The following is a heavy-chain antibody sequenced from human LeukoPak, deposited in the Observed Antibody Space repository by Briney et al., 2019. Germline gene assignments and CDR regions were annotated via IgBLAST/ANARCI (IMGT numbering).Heavy chain of an antibody. CDR2: IYYSGST. V-gene: IGHV4-59*08. J-gene: IGHJ4*02. CDR3: ARHREDWGFDS. Sequence: SETLSLTCTVSGGSISSYFWNWIRQPPGTGLGWIGYIYYSGSTNYNPSLNSRVTISVDTSKNQFSLKLSSVTAADTAVYYCARHREDWGFDSWGQGTLVTVSS. CDR1: GGSISSYF. D-gene: IGHD7-27*01.